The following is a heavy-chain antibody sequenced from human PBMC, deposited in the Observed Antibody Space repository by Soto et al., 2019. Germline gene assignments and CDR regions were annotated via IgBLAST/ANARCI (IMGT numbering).Heavy chain of an antibody. CDR2: ISAYNGNT. CDR3: ARGGSVVRGVTRLDYYYGMDV. D-gene: IGHD3-10*01. CDR1: GYTFTSYG. Sequence: QVQLVQSGAEVKKPGASVKVSCKASGYTFTSYGISWVRQAPGQGLEWMGWISAYNGNTNYAQKLQGRVTMTTDTTTSTAYMELRSLRSDVTAVYYCARGGSVVRGVTRLDYYYGMDVWGQGTTVTVSS. V-gene: IGHV1-18*04. J-gene: IGHJ6*02.